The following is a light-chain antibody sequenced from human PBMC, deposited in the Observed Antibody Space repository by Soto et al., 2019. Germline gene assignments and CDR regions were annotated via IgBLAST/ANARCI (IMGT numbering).Light chain of an antibody. J-gene: IGKJ3*01. V-gene: IGKV1-5*01. CDR3: QQYDGFPLT. CDR1: QSISSW. Sequence: DIQMTQSPSTLSASVGDRVTITCRASQSISSWLAWYQQKPGKAPKLLIYDASSLESGVPSRFSGSGSGTEFTLTISSLQPDDFAIYYCQQYDGFPLTFGPGTKVDIK. CDR2: DAS.